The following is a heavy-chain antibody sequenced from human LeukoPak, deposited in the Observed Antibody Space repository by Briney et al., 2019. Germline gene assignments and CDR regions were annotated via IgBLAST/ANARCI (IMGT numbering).Heavy chain of an antibody. CDR3: ARGVWSGYSYYYYYMDV. CDR1: GGTFSSYA. Sequence: SVKVSCKASGGTFSSYAISWVRQAPGQGLEWMGGIILIFGTANYAQKFQGRVTITTDESTSTAYMELSSLRSEDTAVYYCARGVWSGYSYYYYYMDVWGKGTTVTVSS. D-gene: IGHD3-3*01. CDR2: IILIFGTA. V-gene: IGHV1-69*05. J-gene: IGHJ6*03.